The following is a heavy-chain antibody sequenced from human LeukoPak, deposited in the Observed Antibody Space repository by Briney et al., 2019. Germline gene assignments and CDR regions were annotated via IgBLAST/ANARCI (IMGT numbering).Heavy chain of an antibody. V-gene: IGHV1-2*02. Sequence: ASVKVSCKASGYTFTGYYMHWVRQAPGQGLEWVGWINPNSGGTKYTQKFQGTVTMTRDTSISTAYMELSRLRSDDTAVYYCARLSDGWYVGGWFDPWGQGTLVTVSS. CDR2: INPNSGGT. D-gene: IGHD6-19*01. J-gene: IGHJ5*02. CDR1: GYTFTGYY. CDR3: ARLSDGWYVGGWFDP.